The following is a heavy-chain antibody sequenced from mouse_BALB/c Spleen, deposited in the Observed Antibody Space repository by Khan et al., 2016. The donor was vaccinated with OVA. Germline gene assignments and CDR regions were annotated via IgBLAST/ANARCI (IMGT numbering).Heavy chain of an antibody. Sequence: QVQLKESGPGLVAPSQSLSITCTVSGFSLTNYGVHWVRQPPGKGLEWLGIIWAGGSTNYNSALMSRLSISKDNSRIQVFLKMNSLQTDDTAMYVCARNRESDYFDYWGQGTTLTVSS. V-gene: IGHV2-9*02. CDR2: IWAGGST. CDR3: ARNRESDYFDY. CDR1: GFSLTNYG. J-gene: IGHJ2*01.